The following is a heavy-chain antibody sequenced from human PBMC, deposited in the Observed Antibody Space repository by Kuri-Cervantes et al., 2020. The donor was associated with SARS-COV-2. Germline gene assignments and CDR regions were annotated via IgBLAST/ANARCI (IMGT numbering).Heavy chain of an antibody. V-gene: IGHV1-2*02. Sequence: ASVKVSCQAYGYTFTGYYMHWVRQAPGQGLEWMGWINPNSGGTNYAQKLQGRVTMTRDTSISTAYMELSRLRSDDTAVYYCARGYTIFGVVGYFDLWGRGILVTVSS. D-gene: IGHD3-3*01. J-gene: IGHJ2*01. CDR3: ARGYTIFGVVGYFDL. CDR1: GYTFTGYY. CDR2: INPNSGGT.